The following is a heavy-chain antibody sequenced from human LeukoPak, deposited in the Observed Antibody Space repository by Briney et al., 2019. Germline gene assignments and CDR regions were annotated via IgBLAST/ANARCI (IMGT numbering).Heavy chain of an antibody. CDR2: MSSSGIS. Sequence: SQTLSLTCTVSNGSISSDTYFWSWIRQPAGKGLEWIGRMSSSGISTYSPSLKSRVTISVGTSKNQFSLKLSSVTAADTAVYYCARETSQKGAHYMDVWGKGTTVTISS. CDR1: NGSISSDTYF. CDR3: ARETSQKGAHYMDV. V-gene: IGHV4-61*02. J-gene: IGHJ6*03. D-gene: IGHD3-16*01.